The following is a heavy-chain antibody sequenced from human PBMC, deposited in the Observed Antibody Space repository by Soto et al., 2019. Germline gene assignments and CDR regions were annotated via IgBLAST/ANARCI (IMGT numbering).Heavy chain of an antibody. CDR1: SYTFTSYG. CDR2: ISAYNGNT. D-gene: IGHD3-10*01. V-gene: IGHV1-18*01. Sequence: QVQLVQSGAEVKKPGASVKVSCKASSYTFTSYGISWVRQAPGQGLEWMGWISAYNGNTNYAQKLQGRVTMTTDTSTSTAYMELRSLRSDDTAVYYCARDHYYGSGSYYNADAFDIWGQGTMVTVSS. J-gene: IGHJ3*02. CDR3: ARDHYYGSGSYYNADAFDI.